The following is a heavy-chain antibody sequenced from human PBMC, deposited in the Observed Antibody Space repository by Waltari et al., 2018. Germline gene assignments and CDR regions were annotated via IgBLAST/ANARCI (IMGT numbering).Heavy chain of an antibody. V-gene: IGHV3-30-3*01. Sequence: QVQLVESGGGVVQPGRSLRLSCAAPGFTFSTYSMHWVRQAPGKGLEWVAFISYDGSNKYYADSVKGRFTISRDNSENTMYLEMNSLRAEDTAVFYCAREQYELLWELDYWGQGTLVTVSS. CDR3: AREQYELLWELDY. CDR1: GFTFSTYS. J-gene: IGHJ4*02. D-gene: IGHD3-10*01. CDR2: ISYDGSNK.